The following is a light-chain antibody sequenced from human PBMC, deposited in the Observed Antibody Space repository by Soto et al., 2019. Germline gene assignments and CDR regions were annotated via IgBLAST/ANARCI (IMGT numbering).Light chain of an antibody. CDR3: GTWDSSLSAVV. CDR1: SSNIGNNY. V-gene: IGLV1-51*01. J-gene: IGLJ2*01. Sequence: QAVVTQPPSVSAAPGQKVTISCSGSSSNIGNNYLSWYQQLPGTAPKLLIYDNNKRPSGIPDRFSGSKSGTSGTLGITGLQTGDEADYYCGTWDSSLSAVVFGGGTKLTVL. CDR2: DNN.